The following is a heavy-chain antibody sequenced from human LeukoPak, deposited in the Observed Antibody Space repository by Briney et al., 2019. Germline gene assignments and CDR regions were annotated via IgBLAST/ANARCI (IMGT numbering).Heavy chain of an antibody. J-gene: IGHJ6*02. V-gene: IGHV4-34*01. CDR2: INHSGST. CDR1: GGSFSGYY. Sequence: SETLSLTCAVYGGSFSGYYWSWIRQPPGKGLEWIGEINHSGSTNYNPSLKSRVTISVDTSKNQFSLKLSSETAADTAVYYCARGAYYYDSSGYSHYGMDVWGQGTTVTVSS. CDR3: ARGAYYYDSSGYSHYGMDV. D-gene: IGHD3-22*01.